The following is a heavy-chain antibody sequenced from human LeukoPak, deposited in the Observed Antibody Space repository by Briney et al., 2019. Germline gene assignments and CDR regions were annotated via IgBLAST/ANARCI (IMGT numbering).Heavy chain of an antibody. CDR2: IQYDGNTK. J-gene: IGHJ6*03. Sequence: QTGGSLRLSCVASGFTFTTYAMHWVRQAPGKGLEWVAFIQYDGNTKYYVDSVKGRFTISRDTSKNTLFLQMSSLRAEDTAVYYCAKRGGTYSYYYMDVWGKGTTVSVSS. V-gene: IGHV3-30*02. CDR1: GFTFTTYA. CDR3: AKRGGTYSYYYMDV. D-gene: IGHD1-26*01.